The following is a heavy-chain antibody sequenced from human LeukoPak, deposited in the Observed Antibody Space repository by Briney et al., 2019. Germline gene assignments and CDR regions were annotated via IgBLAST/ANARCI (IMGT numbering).Heavy chain of an antibody. J-gene: IGHJ6*03. CDR2: IYYSGST. CDR3: ARTTEAHSWRTRYYDYYMDV. V-gene: IGHV4-59*01. Sequence: TSETLSLTCTVSGGSISSYYWSWIRQPPGKGLEWIGYIYYSGSTNYNPSLKSRVTISVDTSKNQFSLKLSSVTAADTAVYYCARTTEAHSWRTRYYDYYMDVWGRGTTVTVSS. D-gene: IGHD6-13*01. CDR1: GGSISSYY.